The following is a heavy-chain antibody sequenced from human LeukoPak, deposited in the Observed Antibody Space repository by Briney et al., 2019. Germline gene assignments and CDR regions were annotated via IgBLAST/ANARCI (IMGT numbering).Heavy chain of an antibody. V-gene: IGHV4-4*02. Sequence: PSGTLSLTCGVSGGSISGTNWWSWVRQPPGQGLEWIGEISLAGQTNYNPSLNGRVTMSLDKSSNQLSLHLTSVTAADTSTYFCSRESGPFCPFGYWGQGTLVIVSS. CDR2: ISLAGQT. CDR1: GGSISGTNW. D-gene: IGHD1-26*01. J-gene: IGHJ4*02. CDR3: SRESGPFCPFGY.